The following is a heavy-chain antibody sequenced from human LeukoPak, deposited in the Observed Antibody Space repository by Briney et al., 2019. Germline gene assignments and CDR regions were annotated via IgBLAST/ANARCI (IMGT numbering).Heavy chain of an antibody. CDR3: ARDGMVRGVINRKGPRPSWFDP. CDR1: GYTFTSYG. CDR2: ISAYNGNT. J-gene: IGHJ5*02. V-gene: IGHV1-18*04. Sequence: ASVKVSCKSSGYTFTSYGISWVRQAPAQGLEWMGWISAYNGNTNYAQKLQGRVTMTTDTSTSTAYMELRSLRSDDTAVYYCARDGMVRGVINRKGPRPSWFDPWGQGTLVTVSS. D-gene: IGHD3-10*01.